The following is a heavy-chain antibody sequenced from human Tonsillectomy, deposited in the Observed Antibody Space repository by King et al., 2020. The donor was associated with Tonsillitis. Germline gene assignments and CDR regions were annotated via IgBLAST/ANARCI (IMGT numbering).Heavy chain of an antibody. CDR3: ARDSSPALSGNWYDALDI. CDR2: INRDGGET. CDR1: GFTFSSYW. Sequence: VQLVESGGGLVQPGGSLRLSCAASGFTFSSYWLTWVRQAQGKGLGWVANINRDGGETYYVDSVKGRFTVSRDNAKNSLYLQMNSLRAEDTAIYYCARDSSPALSGNWYDALDIWGQGTMVTVSS. V-gene: IGHV3-7*01. J-gene: IGHJ3*02. D-gene: IGHD4-23*01.